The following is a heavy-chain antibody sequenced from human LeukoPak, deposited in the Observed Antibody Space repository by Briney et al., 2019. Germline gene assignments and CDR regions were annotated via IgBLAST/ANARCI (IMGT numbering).Heavy chain of an antibody. J-gene: IGHJ4*02. D-gene: IGHD3-22*01. Sequence: GGSLRLFCAASGFTFSSYEMNWVRQAPGKGLEEGSYISSSGSTIYYADSVKRRFTISRDNAKNSLYLQMNSLRAEDTAVYYCASGMYYYDSSGYFDYWGQGTLVTVSS. CDR2: ISSSGSTI. CDR3: ASGMYYYDSSGYFDY. V-gene: IGHV3-48*03. CDR1: GFTFSSYE.